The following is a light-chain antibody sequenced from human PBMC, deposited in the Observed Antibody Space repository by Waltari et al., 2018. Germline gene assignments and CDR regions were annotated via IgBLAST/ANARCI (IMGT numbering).Light chain of an antibody. CDR2: AAS. J-gene: IGKJ1*01. CDR1: QSISRY. V-gene: IGKV1-39*01. Sequence: DIQMTQSPSSLSASVGDRVTLTCRASQSISRYFNWYQQKPGKAPKLLIYAASSLQSGVPSRFSGSGSGTDFTLTISSLQPEDFATYYCQQSYSTPKTFGQGTKVEIK. CDR3: QQSYSTPKT.